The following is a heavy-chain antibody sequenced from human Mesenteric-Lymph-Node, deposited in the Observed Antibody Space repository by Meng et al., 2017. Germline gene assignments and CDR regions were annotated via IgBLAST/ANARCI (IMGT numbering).Heavy chain of an antibody. Sequence: SVKVSCKASGGTFSSYTISWVRQAPGQGLEWMGRIIPILGIANYAQKFQGRVTITSDNSTSTAYMELSSLRSEDTAVYYCASYYYDSRHGYRTFDYWGQGTLVTVSS. CDR1: GGTFSSYT. CDR2: IIPILGIA. V-gene: IGHV1-69*02. J-gene: IGHJ4*02. CDR3: ASYYYDSRHGYRTFDY. D-gene: IGHD3-22*01.